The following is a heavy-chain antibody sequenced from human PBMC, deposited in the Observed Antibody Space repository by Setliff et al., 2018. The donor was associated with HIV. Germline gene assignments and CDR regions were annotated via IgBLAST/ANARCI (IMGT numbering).Heavy chain of an antibody. Sequence: GASVKVSCKTSGYTFTKYGITWVRQAPGQGLEWMGWISANNGNTNDAQKFQGRVTMTTDTSTRTAYMELGNLRSDDTAVYYCARRGYSYDTSGYYYYFDYWGQGTLVTVSS. D-gene: IGHD3-22*01. V-gene: IGHV1-18*01. J-gene: IGHJ4*02. CDR3: ARRGYSYDTSGYYYYFDY. CDR1: GYTFTKYG. CDR2: ISANNGNT.